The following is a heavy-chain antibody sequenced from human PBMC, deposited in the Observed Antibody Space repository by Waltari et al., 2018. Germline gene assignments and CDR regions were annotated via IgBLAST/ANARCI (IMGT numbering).Heavy chain of an antibody. CDR2: IGTYNGIA. CDR1: GYTFNHYG. Sequence: QVHLVQSGPAVKRPGASVKVSCTASGYTFNHYGISWVRQGPGHGLEWMGWIGTYNGIANYAQRVEDRVTMTVDSPTSTAYMELRNLRSDDTGIYYCARAGYGVPTYTYYGMDVWGQGTTVTVSS. J-gene: IGHJ6*02. V-gene: IGHV1-18*01. CDR3: ARAGYGVPTYTYYGMDV. D-gene: IGHD5-18*01.